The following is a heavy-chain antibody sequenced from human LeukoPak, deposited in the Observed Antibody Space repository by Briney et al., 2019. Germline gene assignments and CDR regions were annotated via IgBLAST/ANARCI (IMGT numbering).Heavy chain of an antibody. CDR2: IYDSGST. V-gene: IGHV4-39*07. J-gene: IGHJ6*02. CDR1: GGSIRSSYYY. Sequence: SSETLSLTCTVSGGSIRSSYYYWGWIRQPPGKGLEWIGSIYDSGSTYYNPSLKSRVTISVDTSKNQFSLKLSSVTAADTAVYYCARDPPHTVTTWGYYGMDVWGQGTTVTVSS. CDR3: ARDPPHTVTTWGYYGMDV. D-gene: IGHD4-17*01.